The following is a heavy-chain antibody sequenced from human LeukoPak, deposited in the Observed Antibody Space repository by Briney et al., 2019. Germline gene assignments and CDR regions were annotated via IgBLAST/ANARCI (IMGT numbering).Heavy chain of an antibody. D-gene: IGHD6-19*01. CDR3: ANALISGWYYFDY. CDR2: ISYDGSST. V-gene: IGHV3-30*18. Sequence: GGSLRLSRAVSGFCFSNSGMHWVRQAPGKGLEWLAVISYDGSSTYYADSVKGRFTISRHSSKNTLYLQMNSLRAEDTAVYYCANALISGWYYFDYWGQGTLVTVSS. CDR1: GFCFSNSG. J-gene: IGHJ4*02.